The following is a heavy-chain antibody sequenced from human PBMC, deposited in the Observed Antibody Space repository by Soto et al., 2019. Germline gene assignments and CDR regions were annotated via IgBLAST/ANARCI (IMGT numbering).Heavy chain of an antibody. Sequence: SETLSLTITVSGGSITSSGYYWGWIRQPPGKGLEWISSIYYTGRTYYNPSLKSRVTISVDTSKNQFSLKLSSVTVADTALYYCARHIGPYSGELTYWGQGTLVTVS. D-gene: IGHD1-26*01. CDR3: ARHIGPYSGELTY. J-gene: IGHJ4*02. CDR2: IYYTGRT. CDR1: GGSITSSGYY. V-gene: IGHV4-39*01.